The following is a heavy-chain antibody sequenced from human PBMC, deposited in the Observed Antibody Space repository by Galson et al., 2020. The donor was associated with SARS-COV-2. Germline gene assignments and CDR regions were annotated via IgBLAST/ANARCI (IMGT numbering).Heavy chain of an antibody. J-gene: IGHJ6*02. CDR1: GFTFSSYS. CDR2: ISSSSSYI. CDR3: ATNGGDIVATWVYYGMDG. V-gene: IGHV3-21*01. D-gene: IGHD5-12*01. Sequence: KIGESLKISCAASGFTFSSYSMNWVRQAPGKGLEWVSSISSSSSYIYYADSVKGRFTISRDNAKNSLYLQMNSLRAEDTAVYYCATNGGDIVATWVYYGMDGWGQGTTVTVSS.